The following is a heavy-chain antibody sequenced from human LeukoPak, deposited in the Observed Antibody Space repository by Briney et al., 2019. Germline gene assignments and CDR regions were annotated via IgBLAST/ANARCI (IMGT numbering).Heavy chain of an antibody. D-gene: IGHD5-18*01. Sequence: GGSLSLSCAASGWTFSSYWRTWIRQPPGKGLEWVANINQDGSEKYYVDSMKGRFTISRDNAKNSLYLQLNSLRAEDTAVYYCARDTGGGYSCYDCWGQGTLVTVSS. V-gene: IGHV3-7*01. CDR1: GWTFSSYW. CDR2: INQDGSEK. CDR3: ARDTGGGYSCYDC. J-gene: IGHJ4*02.